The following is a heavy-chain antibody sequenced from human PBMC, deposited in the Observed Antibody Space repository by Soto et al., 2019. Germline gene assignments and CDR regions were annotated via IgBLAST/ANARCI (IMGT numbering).Heavy chain of an antibody. V-gene: IGHV3-23*01. CDR3: AKDMLLSFDYYYYGIDV. CDR2: ISGSGART. Sequence: EVQLLESGGTLVQPGGSLRLSCAASGFAFSTYVMNWVRQAPGKGLEWVSAISGSGARTYYADSVKGRFTISRDNSKNTLYLQMNSLRVEDTAVYYCAKDMLLSFDYYYYGIDVWGQGTTVTVSS. J-gene: IGHJ6*02. D-gene: IGHD2-8*01. CDR1: GFAFSTYV.